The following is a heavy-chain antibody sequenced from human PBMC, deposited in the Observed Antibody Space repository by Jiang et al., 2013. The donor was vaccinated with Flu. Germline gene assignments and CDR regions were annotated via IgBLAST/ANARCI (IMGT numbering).Heavy chain of an antibody. CDR1: GGSISSSNW. V-gene: IGHV4-4*02. CDR3: ARTIDCSSTSCYTGGWFDP. CDR2: IYHSGRH. J-gene: IGHJ5*02. D-gene: IGHD2-2*02. Sequence: TCAVSGGSISSSNWWSWVRQPPGKGLEWIGEIYHSGRHQLQPSLKSRVTISVDKSKNQFSLKLSSVTAADTAVYYCARTIDCSSTSCYTGGWFDPWGQGTLVTVSS.